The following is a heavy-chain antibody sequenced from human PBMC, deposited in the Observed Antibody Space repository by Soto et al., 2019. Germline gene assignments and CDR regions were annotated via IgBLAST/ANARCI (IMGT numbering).Heavy chain of an antibody. CDR3: ARGVLGYCSSTSCYEDYYYMDV. CDR2: IYYSGST. D-gene: IGHD2-2*01. J-gene: IGHJ6*03. Sequence: SETLSLTCTVSGGSISSYYWSWIRQPPGKGLEWIGYIYYSGSTNYNPSLKSRVTLSVDTSKNQFSLKLSSVTAADTAVYYCARGVLGYCSSTSCYEDYYYMDVWGKGTTVTVSS. V-gene: IGHV4-59*08. CDR1: GGSISSYY.